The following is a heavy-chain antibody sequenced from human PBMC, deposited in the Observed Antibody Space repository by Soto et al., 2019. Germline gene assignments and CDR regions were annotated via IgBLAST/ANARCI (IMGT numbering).Heavy chain of an antibody. J-gene: IGHJ3*01. CDR1: GFTFNKYA. D-gene: IGHD3-10*01. Sequence: QVQLVESGGGGVQPGRSLRLSCAAAGFTFNKYAMDWVRQVPGKGLEWVALIAYDSSDKKYADSVKGRFTISRDHAKDTLFLHVNNLGPEDTALYYCARPLEWFGDDAFDLWGRGTMVIVSS. CDR2: IAYDSSDK. V-gene: IGHV3-30-3*01. CDR3: ARPLEWFGDDAFDL.